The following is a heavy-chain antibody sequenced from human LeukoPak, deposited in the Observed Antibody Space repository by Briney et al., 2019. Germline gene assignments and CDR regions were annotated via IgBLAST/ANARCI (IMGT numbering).Heavy chain of an antibody. D-gene: IGHD6-19*01. CDR1: GGSFSGYY. J-gene: IGHJ6*03. Sequence: PSETLSLTCAVYGGSFSGYYWSWIRQPPGKGLEWIGEINHSGSTNYNPSLKSRVTISVDTSKNQFSLKLSSVTAADTAVYYCASCLGPNSGWYGDYYYYYYMDVWGKGTTVTVSS. CDR3: ASCLGPNSGWYGDYYYYYYMDV. CDR2: INHSGST. V-gene: IGHV4-34*01.